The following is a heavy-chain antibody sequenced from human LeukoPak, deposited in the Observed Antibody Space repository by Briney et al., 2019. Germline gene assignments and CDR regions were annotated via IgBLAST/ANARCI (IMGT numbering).Heavy chain of an antibody. CDR2: ISGSGGST. Sequence: GRSLRLSCAASGFTFSSYAMSWVRQAPGKGLEWVSAISGSGGSTYYADSVKGRFTISRDNSKNTLYLQMNSLRAEDTAVYYCAKAGGYSSGWAFDYWGQGTLVTVSS. CDR3: AKAGGYSSGWAFDY. CDR1: GFTFSSYA. J-gene: IGHJ4*02. V-gene: IGHV3-23*01. D-gene: IGHD6-19*01.